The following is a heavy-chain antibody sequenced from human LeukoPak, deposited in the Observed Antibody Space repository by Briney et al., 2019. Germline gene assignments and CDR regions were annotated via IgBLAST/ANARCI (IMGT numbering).Heavy chain of an antibody. Sequence: ASVKVSCKASGGTFSSYAISWVRQAPGQGLEWMGRINPNSGGTNYAQKFQGRVNMTRDTSISTAYMELSRLRSDDTAVYYCAREYCSSTSCYFDYWGQGTLVTVSS. CDR3: AREYCSSTSCYFDY. V-gene: IGHV1-2*06. CDR1: GGTFSSYA. D-gene: IGHD2-2*01. J-gene: IGHJ4*02. CDR2: INPNSGGT.